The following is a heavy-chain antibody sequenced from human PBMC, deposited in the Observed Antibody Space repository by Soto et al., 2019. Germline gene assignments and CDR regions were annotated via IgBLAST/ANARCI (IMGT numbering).Heavy chain of an antibody. D-gene: IGHD1-1*01. CDR2: ISYEGSNT. J-gene: IGHJ6*02. CDR3: ARVTPGNNLYYFYGLDV. CDR1: GFTFGTYA. Sequence: PGGSLRLSCVASGFTFGTYAIHWVRLAPGKGLQWVALISYEGSNTYYADSVEGRFTVSRDNSKNTLYLQMNSLRPEDTGVYYCARVTPGNNLYYFYGLDVWGQGTSVTVYS. V-gene: IGHV3-30-3*01.